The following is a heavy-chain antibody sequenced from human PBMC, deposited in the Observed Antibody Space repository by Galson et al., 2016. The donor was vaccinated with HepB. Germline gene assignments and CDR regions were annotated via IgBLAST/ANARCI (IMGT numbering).Heavy chain of an antibody. CDR2: INAGSGDT. CDR1: GYTFTSYD. V-gene: IGHV1-3*01. CDR3: ATSYDSSGYYPYYYYGLDV. Sequence: SVKVSCKASGYTFTSYDINWVRQAPGQRLECMGWINAGSGDTKCSRRFQGRVTITRDTSASTAYMELSSLRSEDTAIYYCATSYDSSGYYPYYYYGLDVWGQGTAVTVSS. J-gene: IGHJ6*02. D-gene: IGHD3-22*01.